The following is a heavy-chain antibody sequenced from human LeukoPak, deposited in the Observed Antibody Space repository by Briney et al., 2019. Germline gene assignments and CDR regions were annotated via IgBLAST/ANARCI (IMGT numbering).Heavy chain of an antibody. CDR3: ARVDWELLDGDFDY. V-gene: IGHV3-48*04. D-gene: IGHD1-26*01. CDR1: GFTLSSYS. Sequence: PGGSLRLSCAASGFTLSSYSMTWVRQAPGKGLEWIAYISSSRATIFYAESVKGRFTVSRDHAKNSLHLQMNSLRGDDTAVYYCARVDWELLDGDFDYWGQGTLVTVSA. J-gene: IGHJ4*02. CDR2: ISSSRATI.